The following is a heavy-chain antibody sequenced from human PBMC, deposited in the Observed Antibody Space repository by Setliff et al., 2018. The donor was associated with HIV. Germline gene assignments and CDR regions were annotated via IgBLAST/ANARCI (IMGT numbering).Heavy chain of an antibody. D-gene: IGHD3-16*01. CDR2: LHASGST. CDR3: ARVLGLPYYYMDV. J-gene: IGHJ6*03. CDR1: GDSTSNSY. Sequence: SETLSLTCSVSGDSTSNSYWSWIRQPAGKGLEWIGRLHASGSTNYNPSPKSRVTISVDTSKNQFSLKLNSVTAADTAVYYCARVLGLPYYYMDVWGKGTTVTVSS. V-gene: IGHV4-4*07.